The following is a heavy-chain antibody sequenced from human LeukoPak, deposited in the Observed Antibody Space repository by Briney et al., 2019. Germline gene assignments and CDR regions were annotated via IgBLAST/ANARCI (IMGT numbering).Heavy chain of an antibody. D-gene: IGHD6-13*01. CDR2: ITGSGGNT. CDR3: AKAASSSWPSYYYGMDV. V-gene: IGHV3-23*01. J-gene: IGHJ6*02. Sequence: GGYLRLSCTASAFIFSSYSMNWVRQAPGKGLEWVSVITGSGGNTYYADSVKGRFTISKDNSKNTVYLQMSSLRVDDTAVYYCAKAASSSWPSYYYGMDVWGQGTTVTVSS. CDR1: AFIFSSYS.